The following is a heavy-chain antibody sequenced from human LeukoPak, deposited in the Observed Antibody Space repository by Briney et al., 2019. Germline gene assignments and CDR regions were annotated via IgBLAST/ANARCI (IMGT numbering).Heavy chain of an antibody. Sequence: GGSLRLSCVASGFIFRNYAMSWVRQAPGEGLEWVSGISDNGGGTYYADSVKGRFTISRDNSKNMLYLQMNSLRAEDTAVYYCARDRYSGSYYFDYWGQGTLVTVSS. D-gene: IGHD1-26*01. V-gene: IGHV3-23*01. CDR3: ARDRYSGSYYFDY. CDR2: ISDNGGGT. CDR1: GFIFRNYA. J-gene: IGHJ4*02.